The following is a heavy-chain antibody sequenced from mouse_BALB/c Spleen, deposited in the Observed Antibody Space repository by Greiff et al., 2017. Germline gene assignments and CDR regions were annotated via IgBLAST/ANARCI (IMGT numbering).Heavy chain of an antibody. CDR2: IYPSDSYT. D-gene: IGHD3-1*01. Sequence: QVHVKQPGAELVRPGASVKLSCKASGYTFTSYWINWVKQRPGQGLEWIGNIYPSDSYTNYNQKFKDKATLTVDKSSSTAYMQLSSPTSEDSAVYYCTRGLGLRYFDVWGAGTTVTVSS. J-gene: IGHJ1*01. CDR1: GYTFTSYW. V-gene: IGHV1-69*02. CDR3: TRGLGLRYFDV.